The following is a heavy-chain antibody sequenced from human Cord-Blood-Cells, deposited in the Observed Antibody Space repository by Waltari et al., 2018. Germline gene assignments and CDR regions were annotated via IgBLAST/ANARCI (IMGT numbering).Heavy chain of an antibody. CDR2: MNPNSGNT. V-gene: IGHV1-8*01. CDR3: ARVRMNLGASRYFDL. J-gene: IGHJ2*01. Sequence: QVQLVQSGAEVKKPGDSVKVSCKASGYTFTSYDLNLVRPATGQGLEWMGWMNPNSGNTGYAQKFQGRVTMTRNTSISTAYMELSSLRSEDTAVYYCARVRMNLGASRYFDLWGRGTLVTVSS. CDR1: GYTFTSYD. D-gene: IGHD3-16*01.